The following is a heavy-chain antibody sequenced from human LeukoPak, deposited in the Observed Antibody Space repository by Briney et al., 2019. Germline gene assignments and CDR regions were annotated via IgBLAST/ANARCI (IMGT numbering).Heavy chain of an antibody. D-gene: IGHD6-13*01. CDR1: GFTFSSYG. CDR2: ISYDGSNK. J-gene: IGHJ4*02. Sequence: GGSLRLSCAASGFTFSSYGMHWVRQAPGKGLEWVAVISYDGSNKYYADSVKGRFTISRDNSKNTLYLQMNSLRAEDTAVYYCARDSNIAAAGSLDYWGQGTLVTVSS. CDR3: ARDSNIAAAGSLDY. V-gene: IGHV3-30*03.